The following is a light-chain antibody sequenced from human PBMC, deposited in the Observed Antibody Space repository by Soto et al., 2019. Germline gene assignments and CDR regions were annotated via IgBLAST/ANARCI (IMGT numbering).Light chain of an antibody. J-gene: IGLJ1*01. CDR3: QSYDSSLSGSEV. CDR1: SSNIGAGYD. Sequence: QSVLTQPPSVSGAPGQRVTISFTGSSSNIGAGYDVHWYQQLPGTAPKLLMYGNGNRPSGVPDRFSGSKSGTSASLAITGLQAEDEADYYCQSYDSSLSGSEVFGTGTKLTVL. V-gene: IGLV1-40*01. CDR2: GNG.